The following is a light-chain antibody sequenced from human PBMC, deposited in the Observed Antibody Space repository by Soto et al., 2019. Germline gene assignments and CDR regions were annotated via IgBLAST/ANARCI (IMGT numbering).Light chain of an antibody. CDR3: HHYHNWPMT. Sequence: EILMTQSPATLSVSPGQRATLSCRASESVSSHLAWYQQKPGQAPRLLIYDSSTRAPGIPARFSGSESGTEFTLTISSLQSEDFAVYYCHHYHNWPMTFGQGTRPEVK. CDR2: DSS. J-gene: IGKJ5*01. CDR1: ESVSSH. V-gene: IGKV3-15*01.